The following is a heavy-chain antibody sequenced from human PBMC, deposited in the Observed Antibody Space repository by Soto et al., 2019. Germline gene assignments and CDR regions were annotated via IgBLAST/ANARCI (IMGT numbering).Heavy chain of an antibody. V-gene: IGHV1-18*01. D-gene: IGHD6-6*01. Sequence: QVQLVQSGAEVKKPGASVKLSCKASGYTFTAYAISWLRQAPGQGLEWMGWLRTYDGHTDYAPNLQGRVTMTTDTSTNTAYMELSSLTSDDTAVYYCARDRLHRSSSITFAYWSQGALVTVSS. CDR1: GYTFTAYA. J-gene: IGHJ4*02. CDR2: LRTYDGHT. CDR3: ARDRLHRSSSITFAY.